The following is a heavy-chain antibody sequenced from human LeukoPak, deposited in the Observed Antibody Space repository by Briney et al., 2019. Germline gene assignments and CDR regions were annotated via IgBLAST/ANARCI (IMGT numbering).Heavy chain of an antibody. D-gene: IGHD6-13*01. J-gene: IGHJ4*02. Sequence: PGGSLRLSCAASGFIFSSYWMSWVRQAPGKGLEWVANIKQDGSEKYYVDSVKGRFTISRDNAKNSLYLQMNSLRAEDTAVYYCARGIPRGIALWGQGTLVTVSS. CDR2: IKQDGSEK. CDR3: ARGIPRGIAL. CDR1: GFIFSSYW. V-gene: IGHV3-7*01.